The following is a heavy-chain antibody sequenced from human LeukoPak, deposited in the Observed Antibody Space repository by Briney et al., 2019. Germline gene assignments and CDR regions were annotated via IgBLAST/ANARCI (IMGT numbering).Heavy chain of an antibody. CDR1: GFTFSSYG. J-gene: IGHJ6*02. D-gene: IGHD6-13*01. CDR3: AKAGTDYYYYGMDV. V-gene: IGHV3-30*18. CDR2: ISYDGSNK. Sequence: GGPLRLSCAASGFTFSSYGMHWVRQAPGKGLEWVAVISYDGSNKYYADSVKGRFTISRDNSKNTLYLQMNSLRAEDTAVYYCAKAGTDYYYYGMDVWGQGTTVTVSS.